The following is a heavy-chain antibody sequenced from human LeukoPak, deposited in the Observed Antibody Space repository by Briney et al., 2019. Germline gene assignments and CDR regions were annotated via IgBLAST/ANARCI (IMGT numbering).Heavy chain of an antibody. D-gene: IGHD4-17*01. CDR1: GFNFGDYA. J-gene: IGHJ4*02. V-gene: IGHV3-49*04. CDR3: TRDEYGVGSNFFDY. CDR2: ITNKAFGGTA. Sequence: PGGSLRLSCTTSGFNFGDYAMSWVRQAPEKGLEGVGFITNKAFGGTAEYAASVKGRFTISRDDSRSIAYLQMDNLRTEDTGVYYCTRDEYGVGSNFFDYWGQGTLVTVST.